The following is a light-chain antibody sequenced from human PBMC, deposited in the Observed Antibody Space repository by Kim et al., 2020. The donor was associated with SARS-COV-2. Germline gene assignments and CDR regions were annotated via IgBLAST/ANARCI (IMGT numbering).Light chain of an antibody. V-gene: IGLV1-44*01. CDR3: APWDDILNGWV. CDR1: SSNIGSNP. J-gene: IGLJ3*02. Sequence: QSVVTQPPSASGTPGQNISISCSGSSSNIGSNPVNWYQKVPGSAPKLLIYNNNQRPSGVTDRFSASKAGTSASLAISGLQSEDEADYYCAPWDDILNGWVFGAGTKLTFL. CDR2: NNN.